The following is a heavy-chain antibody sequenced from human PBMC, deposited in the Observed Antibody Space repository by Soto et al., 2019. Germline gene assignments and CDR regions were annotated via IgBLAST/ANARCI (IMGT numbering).Heavy chain of an antibody. D-gene: IGHD1-26*01. CDR3: ALRSPPIVGVTLFHS. J-gene: IGHJ4*02. V-gene: IGHV2-5*02. Sequence: SGPTLVNPTQTLTLTCTFSGFSLSTSGVGVGWIRQPPGKALEWLAIIYWDDDKRYSPSLKSRLTITKDTSKNQVVLTITNMDPVDTATYYCALRSPPIVGVTLFHSWGQGTLVTVSS. CDR2: IYWDDDK. CDR1: GFSLSTSGVG.